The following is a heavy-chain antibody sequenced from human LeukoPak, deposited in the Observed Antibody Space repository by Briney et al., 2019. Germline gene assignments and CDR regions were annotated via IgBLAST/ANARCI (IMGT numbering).Heavy chain of an antibody. D-gene: IGHD2-2*01. V-gene: IGHV3-49*04. CDR3: TRGGYCPTTSWYWGGYGMDV. J-gene: IGHJ6*02. CDR2: IRSEGSGGTT. Sequence: GGSLRLSCTASGFTPGDYVMSWVRQAPGKGLEWVGFIRSEGSGGTTEYVASVKGRFRISRDESKSIAYMQMNSMKTKDTAVYYCTRGGYCPTTSWYWGGYGMDVWGQGTTVTVSS. CDR1: GFTPGDYV.